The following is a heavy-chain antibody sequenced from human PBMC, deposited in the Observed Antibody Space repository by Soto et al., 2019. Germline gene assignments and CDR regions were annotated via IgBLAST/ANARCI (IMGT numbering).Heavy chain of an antibody. CDR1: GFSFSNYA. Sequence: EVQLLESGGGLVQPGGSLRLSCAASGFSFSNYAMNWVRQAPGKGLELVSFISGSRNDGITKYVDSVKGRFTISRDNSKNTLYLQMSSLRAEDTAVYYCVRQQGGSLSSLYFDYWGQGTLVTVSS. V-gene: IGHV3-23*01. D-gene: IGHD2-15*01. CDR2: ISGSRNDGIT. J-gene: IGHJ4*02. CDR3: VRQQGGSLSSLYFDY.